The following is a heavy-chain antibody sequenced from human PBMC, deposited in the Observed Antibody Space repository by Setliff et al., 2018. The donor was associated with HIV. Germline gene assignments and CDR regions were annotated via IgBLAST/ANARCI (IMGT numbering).Heavy chain of an antibody. CDR1: GYVFTNYW. Sequence: GESLKISCKSSGYVFTNYWIGWVRQMPGKGLEWMGIISPDDSDTRYSPSFQGQVTISVDRSTSTAYLQWSSLKASDSAIYYCARHFGISYRSPFDPWGQGTLVTVSS. D-gene: IGHD3-3*01. J-gene: IGHJ5*02. CDR3: ARHFGISYRSPFDP. CDR2: ISPDDSDT. V-gene: IGHV5-51*01.